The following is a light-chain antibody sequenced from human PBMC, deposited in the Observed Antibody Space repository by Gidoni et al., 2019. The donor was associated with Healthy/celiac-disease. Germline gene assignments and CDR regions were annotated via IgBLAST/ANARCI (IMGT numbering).Light chain of an antibody. V-gene: IGKV1-39*01. CDR3: QQSYSTSVT. J-gene: IGKJ3*01. CDR1: QSIISY. CDR2: AAS. Sequence: DIQMTQSPSSLSASVGDRVTITCRSSQSIISYLNWYKQKPGKAPKLLIYAASSLQSGVPSRFSGSGSGTDFTLTISSLQPEDFATYYCQQSYSTSVTFGPGTKVDIK.